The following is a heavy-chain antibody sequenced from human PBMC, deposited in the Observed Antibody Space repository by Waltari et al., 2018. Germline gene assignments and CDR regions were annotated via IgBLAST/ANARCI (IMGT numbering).Heavy chain of an antibody. CDR1: GGSISSSSYY. CDR3: ARHPNWGSLPPYFDY. CDR2: ISYNGST. D-gene: IGHD7-27*01. Sequence: QLQLQESGPGLVKPSETLSLTCTVSGGSISSSSYYWGWIRQPPGKGLEWIGSISYNGSTYYNPSLKSRVTISVDTSKNQFSLKLSSVTAADTAVYYCARHPNWGSLPPYFDYWGQGTLVTVSS. V-gene: IGHV4-39*01. J-gene: IGHJ4*02.